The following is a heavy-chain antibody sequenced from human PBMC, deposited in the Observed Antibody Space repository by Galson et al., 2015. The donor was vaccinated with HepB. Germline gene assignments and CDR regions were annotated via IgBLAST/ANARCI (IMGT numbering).Heavy chain of an antibody. Sequence: LEWMGWMNPNSGNTGYAQKFQGRVTMSVDTSKNQFSLKLSSVTAADTAVYYCARDRWYYYDSSGYYYFDYWGQGTLVTVSS. J-gene: IGHJ4*02. CDR2: MNPNSGNT. CDR3: ARDRWYYYDSSGYYYFDY. V-gene: IGHV1-8*01. D-gene: IGHD3-22*01.